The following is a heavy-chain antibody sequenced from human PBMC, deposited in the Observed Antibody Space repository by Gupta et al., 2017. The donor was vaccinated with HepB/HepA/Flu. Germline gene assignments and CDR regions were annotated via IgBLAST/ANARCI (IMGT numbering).Heavy chain of an antibody. CDR3: AKDPNGDYIGAFDY. CDR1: GLTFSTYA. V-gene: IGHV3-23*01. J-gene: IGHJ4*02. D-gene: IGHD4-17*01. Sequence: EVQLLESGGTLVQSGGSLRLSCSASGLTFSTYAMTWVGQAPGKGLEWVSSITGTGGPTGYADSVKGRFTISRDNSKNILYLQMNSLRAEDTAIYYCAKDPNGDYIGAFDYWGQGTLVTVSS. CDR2: ITGTGGPT.